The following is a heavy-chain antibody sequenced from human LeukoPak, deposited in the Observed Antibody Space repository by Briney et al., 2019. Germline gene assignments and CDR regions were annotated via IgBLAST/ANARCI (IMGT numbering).Heavy chain of an antibody. CDR2: INHSGGT. CDR3: ARGGNPFWRGKSDY. CDR1: GGSFSGYY. D-gene: IGHD3-3*01. V-gene: IGHV4-34*01. J-gene: IGHJ4*02. Sequence: SETLSLTCAVYGGSFSGYYWSWIRQPPGKGLEWIGEINHSGGTNYNPSLKSRVTISVGTSKNQFSLKLSSVTAADTAVYYCARGGNPFWRGKSDYWGQGTLVTVSS.